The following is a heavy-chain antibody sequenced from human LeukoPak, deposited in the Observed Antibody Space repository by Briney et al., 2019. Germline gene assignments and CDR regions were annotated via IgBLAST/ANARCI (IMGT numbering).Heavy chain of an antibody. CDR2: IIPIFGTA. D-gene: IGHD4-23*01. Sequence: SVKVSCKASGGTFSSYAISWVRQAPGRGLEWMGGIIPIFGTANYAQKFQGRVTITTDESTSTAYMELSSLRSEDTAVYYCARGHGGNHFWFDPWGQGTLVTVSS. V-gene: IGHV1-69*05. CDR3: ARGHGGNHFWFDP. J-gene: IGHJ5*02. CDR1: GGTFSSYA.